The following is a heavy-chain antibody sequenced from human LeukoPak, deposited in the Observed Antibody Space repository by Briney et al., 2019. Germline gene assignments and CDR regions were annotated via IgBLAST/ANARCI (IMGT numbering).Heavy chain of an antibody. V-gene: IGHV3-48*01. Sequence: RSGGSLRLSCAASGFTFSSYSMNWVRQAPGEGLEWVSYISSSSSTISDADSVKGRFTISRDNAKNSLYLQMNSLRVEDTAVYYCARDRAWGYFDYWGQGTLDTVSS. D-gene: IGHD3-16*01. CDR2: ISSSSSTI. CDR3: ARDRAWGYFDY. J-gene: IGHJ4*02. CDR1: GFTFSSYS.